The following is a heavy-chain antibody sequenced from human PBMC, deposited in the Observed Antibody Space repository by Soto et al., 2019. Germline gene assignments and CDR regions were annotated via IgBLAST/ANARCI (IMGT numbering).Heavy chain of an antibody. J-gene: IGHJ4*02. Sequence: SLRLCCAASGFNFDDHAMHWVRQTPGKGLEWVSGISWNSVTINYADSIKGRFTISRDNAKRTLYLQMNNLRPADTALYYCVSWVSAHFDYWGQGILVTVSS. CDR2: ISWNSVTI. CDR3: VSWVSAHFDY. V-gene: IGHV3-9*01. CDR1: GFNFDDHA. D-gene: IGHD2-8*01.